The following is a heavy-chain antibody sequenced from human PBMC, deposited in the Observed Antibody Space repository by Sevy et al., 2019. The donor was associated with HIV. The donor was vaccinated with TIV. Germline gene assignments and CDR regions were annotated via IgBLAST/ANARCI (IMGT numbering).Heavy chain of an antibody. V-gene: IGHV3-21*01. CDR3: ARNNCSITNCYMGDAFDI. Sequence: GESLKISCAASGFTFSSYTMNWVRQAPGKGLEWVSSISSISNYIYYADSVKGRFTVSRDNAKNSLYLQMNSLRAEETAVYYCARNNCSITNCYMGDAFDIWGQGTMVTVSS. J-gene: IGHJ3*02. D-gene: IGHD2-2*02. CDR2: ISSISNYI. CDR1: GFTFSSYT.